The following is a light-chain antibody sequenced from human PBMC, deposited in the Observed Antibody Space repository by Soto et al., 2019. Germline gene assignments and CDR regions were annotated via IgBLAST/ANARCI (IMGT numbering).Light chain of an antibody. J-gene: IGLJ1*01. CDR3: ASWDDSLNGHV. Sequence: QSVLTQPPSASGTPGQRVTISCSGSSSNFGSSTVNWYQQLPGTAPKLLIYSNNQRPSGVPDRFSASKSGTSASLAISGLQSEDEADYYCASWDDSLNGHVFGTGTKVTVL. CDR1: SSNFGSST. CDR2: SNN. V-gene: IGLV1-44*01.